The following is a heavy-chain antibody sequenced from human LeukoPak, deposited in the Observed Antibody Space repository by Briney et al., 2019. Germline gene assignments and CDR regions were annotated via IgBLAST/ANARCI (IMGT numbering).Heavy chain of an antibody. CDR3: ARDSTAYYDILTGYFGGYNWFDP. V-gene: IGHV3-48*01. Sequence: PGGSLRLSCAASGFTFSSYSMNWVRQAPGKGLEWVSYISSSSSTIYYADSVKGRFTISRDNAKNSLYLQMNSLRAEDTAVYYCARDSTAYYDILTGYFGGYNWFDPWGQGTLVTVSS. D-gene: IGHD3-9*01. CDR2: ISSSSSTI. CDR1: GFTFSSYS. J-gene: IGHJ5*02.